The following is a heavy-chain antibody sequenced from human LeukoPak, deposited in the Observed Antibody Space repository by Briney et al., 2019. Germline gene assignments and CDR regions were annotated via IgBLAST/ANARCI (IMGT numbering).Heavy chain of an antibody. Sequence: SETLSLTCAVYGGSFSGYYWSWIRQPPGKGLEWIGEINHSGSTNYNPSLKSQVTISVDTSKNQFSLKLSSVTAADTAVYYCARGSWPYGSGSYLTYWGQGTLVTVSS. CDR3: ARGSWPYGSGSYLTY. CDR1: GGSFSGYY. J-gene: IGHJ4*02. V-gene: IGHV4-34*01. D-gene: IGHD3-10*01. CDR2: INHSGST.